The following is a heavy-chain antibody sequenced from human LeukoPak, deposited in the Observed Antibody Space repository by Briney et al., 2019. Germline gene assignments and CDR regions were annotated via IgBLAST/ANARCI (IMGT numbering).Heavy chain of an antibody. CDR2: ISSSSSYI. CDR3: ARLISVAGTGWFDP. CDR1: GFTFSSYS. D-gene: IGHD6-19*01. V-gene: IGHV3-21*01. J-gene: IGHJ5*02. Sequence: GGSLRLSCAASGFTFSSYSMNWVRQAPGKGLEWVSSISSSSSYIYYADSVKGRFTISRDNAKNSLYLQMNSLRAGDTAVYYCARLISVAGTGWFDPWGQGTLVTVSS.